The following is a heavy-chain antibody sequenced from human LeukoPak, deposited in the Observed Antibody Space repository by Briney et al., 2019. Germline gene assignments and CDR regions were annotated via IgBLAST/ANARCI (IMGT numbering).Heavy chain of an antibody. CDR1: GFTFSSYG. CDR3: AKRYASGSYYFDY. Sequence: PGGSLRLSCAASGFTFSSYGMSWVRQAPGKGLEWVSAISNSGGSTKYADSVKGRFTISRDNSKNTLFLQVNSLRAEDTAVYYCAKRYASGSYYFDYWGQGTLVTVSS. J-gene: IGHJ4*02. CDR2: ISNSGGST. D-gene: IGHD3-10*01. V-gene: IGHV3-23*01.